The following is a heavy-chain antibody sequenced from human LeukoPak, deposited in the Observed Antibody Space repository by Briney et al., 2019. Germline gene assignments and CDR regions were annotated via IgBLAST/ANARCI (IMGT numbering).Heavy chain of an antibody. Sequence: SGPTLVKPTQTLTLTCTFSGFSLSTSGVGVGWIRQPPGKALEWLALIYWNDDKRYSPSLKSRLTITKDTSKNQVVLTMTNMDPVDTATYYCAHIMSLLWFGESLNWFDPWGQGTLVTVSS. V-gene: IGHV2-5*01. D-gene: IGHD3-10*01. J-gene: IGHJ5*02. CDR2: IYWNDDK. CDR1: GFSLSTSGVG. CDR3: AHIMSLLWFGESLNWFDP.